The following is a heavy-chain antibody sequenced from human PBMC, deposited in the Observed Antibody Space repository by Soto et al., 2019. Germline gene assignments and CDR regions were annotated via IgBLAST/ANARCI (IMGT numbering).Heavy chain of an antibody. CDR1: GLTFSSYA. D-gene: IGHD3-22*01. J-gene: IGHJ5*02. V-gene: IGHV3-66*01. CDR2: LYSGGDS. Sequence: GGSLRLSCTASGLTFSSYAMSWVRQAPGKGLEWVSVLYSGGDSYYADAVKGRFITSRDNSNNTLYLQMNSLRGGDTVVYYCARDYYDSNVAYRWFDPWGQGTLVTVSS. CDR3: ARDYYDSNVAYRWFDP.